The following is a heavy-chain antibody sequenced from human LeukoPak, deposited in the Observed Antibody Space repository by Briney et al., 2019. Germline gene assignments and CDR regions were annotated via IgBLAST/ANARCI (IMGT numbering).Heavy chain of an antibody. D-gene: IGHD3-10*01. CDR1: GFTFSSYW. Sequence: GGSLRLSCAASGFTFSSYWMSWVRQAPGKGLEWVSGISWNSGSIGYADSVKGRFTISRDNAKNSLYLQMNSLRAEDTALYYCAKDTSTVRGGFDYWGQGTLVTVSS. J-gene: IGHJ4*02. V-gene: IGHV3-9*01. CDR2: ISWNSGSI. CDR3: AKDTSTVRGGFDY.